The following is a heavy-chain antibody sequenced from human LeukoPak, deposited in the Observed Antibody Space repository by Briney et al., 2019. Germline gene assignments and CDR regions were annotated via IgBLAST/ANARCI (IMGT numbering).Heavy chain of an antibody. D-gene: IGHD6-19*01. CDR3: ARESIAVAGRGYFQH. Sequence: GGSLRLSCAASGFTFSSYAMSWARQAPGKGLEWVSGISGSGDRRNYADSVKGRFTISRDISKNTLYLQMNSLRAEDTAVYYCARESIAVAGRGYFQHWGQGTLVTVSS. CDR2: ISGSGDRR. J-gene: IGHJ1*01. V-gene: IGHV3-23*01. CDR1: GFTFSSYA.